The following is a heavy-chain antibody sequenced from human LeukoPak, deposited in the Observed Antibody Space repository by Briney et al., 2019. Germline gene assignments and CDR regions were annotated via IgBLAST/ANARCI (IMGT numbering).Heavy chain of an antibody. D-gene: IGHD4-11*01. CDR3: ARAPKGMTTVRYYYYYYMDV. J-gene: IGHJ6*03. V-gene: IGHV1-18*01. CDR1: GYTFTSYG. Sequence: ASVKVSCKASGYTFTSYGIGWVRQAPGQGLEWMGWISAYNGNTNYAQKLQGRVTMTTDTSTSTAYMELRSLRSDDTAVYYCARAPKGMTTVRYYYYYYMDVWGKGTTVTVSS. CDR2: ISAYNGNT.